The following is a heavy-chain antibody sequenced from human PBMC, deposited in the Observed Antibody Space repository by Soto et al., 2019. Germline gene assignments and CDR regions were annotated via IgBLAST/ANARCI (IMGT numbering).Heavy chain of an antibody. Sequence: EVQLVESGGGLVKPGGSFGLSCAASGFTLNNVWMHWVRQAPGKGLEWVGRIKSKPDGETTDYAEPVKGRFTIPRDDRTPTLYLQMNSLKTEDTPVNYCNAYCAFSGGPTPLWGQGALVTVSS. CDR1: GFTLNNVW. J-gene: IGHJ4*02. V-gene: IGHV3-15*07. CDR2: IKSKPDGETT. D-gene: IGHD3-3*01. CDR3: NAYCAFSGGPTPL.